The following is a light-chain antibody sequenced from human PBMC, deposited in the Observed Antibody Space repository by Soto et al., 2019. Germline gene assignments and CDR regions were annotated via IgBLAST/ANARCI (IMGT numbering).Light chain of an antibody. Sequence: DIVMTQSPDSLSVSLGERATINCKSSQSVLYSSNNKNYLAWYQQKPGQPPKLLIYWASTRDSGVPDRFSGSGSGTDFTLTISSLQAEDVAVYYCHQYYTPSYTFGQGTKLEIK. V-gene: IGKV4-1*01. CDR2: WAS. J-gene: IGKJ2*01. CDR1: QSVLYSSNNKNY. CDR3: HQYYTPSYT.